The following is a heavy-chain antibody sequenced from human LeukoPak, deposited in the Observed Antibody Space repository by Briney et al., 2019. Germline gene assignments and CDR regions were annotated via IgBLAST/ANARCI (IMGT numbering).Heavy chain of an antibody. CDR3: AREIAADRGFDS. V-gene: IGHV3-11*01. CDR1: GFTFSDHY. CDR2: ISSGGSTT. J-gene: IGHJ4*02. Sequence: GGSLRLSCAASGFTFSDHYMSWIRQAPGKGLECVSYISSGGSTTYYTDSVKGRFTIPRDNGKNALYLQMNSLRAEDTAVYYCAREIAADRGFDSWGQGTLVTVSS. D-gene: IGHD6-6*01.